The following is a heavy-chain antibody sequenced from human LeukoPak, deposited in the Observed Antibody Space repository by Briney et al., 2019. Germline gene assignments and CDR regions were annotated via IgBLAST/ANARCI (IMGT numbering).Heavy chain of an antibody. CDR1: GGTFSSFA. J-gene: IGHJ4*02. D-gene: IGHD7-27*01. CDR2: IIPILGAA. CDR3: ATGPPNWGYDY. Sequence: ASVKVSCKASGGTFSSFAISWVRQAPGQGLEWMGGIIPILGAANYAQRLQGRVTITADESTRTAYMDLSGLRSEDTAVYYCATGPPNWGYDYWGPGTLVTVSS. V-gene: IGHV1-69*01.